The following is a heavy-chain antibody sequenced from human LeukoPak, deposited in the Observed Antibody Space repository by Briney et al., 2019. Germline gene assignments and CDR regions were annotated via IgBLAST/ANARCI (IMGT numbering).Heavy chain of an antibody. CDR3: AKLSGDYLLNYFDY. V-gene: IGHV3-48*03. CDR1: GFLFSSFE. Sequence: GGSLRLSCAASGFLFSSFEVNWVRQAPGKGLEWVSYISSSGITIYYADSVKGRFTISRDNSKNTLYLQMNSLRAEDTAVYYCAKLSGDYLLNYFDYWGQGTLVTVSS. D-gene: IGHD4-17*01. J-gene: IGHJ4*02. CDR2: ISSSGITI.